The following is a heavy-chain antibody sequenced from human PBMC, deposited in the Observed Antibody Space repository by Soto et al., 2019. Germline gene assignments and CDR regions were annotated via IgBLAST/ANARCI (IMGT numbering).Heavy chain of an antibody. CDR2: ISAYNHDT. D-gene: IGHD6-13*01. J-gene: IGHJ4*02. CDR1: GYTYHIHG. Sequence: WASVKVSCKTSGYTYHIHGITWVRQAPGQGLEWMGWISAYNHDTRYAQRFQGRLSMATDTSTSTAYMELRSLTSDDTAVYYCAREQQLVLSPHFDYWGQGTLVTVSS. CDR3: AREQQLVLSPHFDY. V-gene: IGHV1-18*01.